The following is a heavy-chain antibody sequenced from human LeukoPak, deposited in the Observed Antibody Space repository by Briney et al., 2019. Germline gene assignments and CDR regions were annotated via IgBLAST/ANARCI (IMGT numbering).Heavy chain of an antibody. Sequence: TLSLTCAGSGGSLPRGRHDGMCIRRPAGEGLEWLGRVYTSGRTNYNAYLKGRVTISVDTRKDQCSLTRESVTGAGPGRDFCARELALLGAYYFDYRRQGTLVTVSS. CDR3: ARELALLGAYYFDY. CDR2: VYTSGRT. D-gene: IGHD1-26*01. CDR1: GGSLPRGRHD. V-gene: IGHV4-61*02. J-gene: IGHJ4*02.